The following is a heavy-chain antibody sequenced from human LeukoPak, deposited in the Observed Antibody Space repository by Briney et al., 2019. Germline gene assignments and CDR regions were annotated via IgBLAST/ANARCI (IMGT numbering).Heavy chain of an antibody. CDR2: IYTSGST. J-gene: IGHJ6*03. V-gene: IGHV4-4*07. CDR3: ARESMRPRGSLWSGYSLGYYYMDV. Sequence: SETLSLTCTVSGGSISSYYWSWIRQPAGKGLEWIGRIYTSGSTNYNSSLKSRLTMSVDTSKNQFSLKLSSVTAADTAVYYCARESMRPRGSLWSGYSLGYYYMDVWGKGTTVTVSS. D-gene: IGHD3-3*01. CDR1: GGSISSYY.